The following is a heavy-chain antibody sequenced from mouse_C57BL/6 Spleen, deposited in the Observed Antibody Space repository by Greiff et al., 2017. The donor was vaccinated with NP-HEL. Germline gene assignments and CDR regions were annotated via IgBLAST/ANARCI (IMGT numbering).Heavy chain of an antibody. D-gene: IGHD1-1*01. V-gene: IGHV1-47*01. J-gene: IGHJ1*03. CDR2: FHPYNDDT. CDR1: GYTFTTYP. Sequence: QVQLKQSGAELVKPGASVKMSCKASGYTFTTYPIEWMKQNHGKSLEWIGNFHPYNDDTKYNEKFKGKATLTVEKSSSTVYLELSRLTSDDSAVYYCARSGVLRSHWYFDVWGTGTTVTVSS. CDR3: ARSGVLRSHWYFDV.